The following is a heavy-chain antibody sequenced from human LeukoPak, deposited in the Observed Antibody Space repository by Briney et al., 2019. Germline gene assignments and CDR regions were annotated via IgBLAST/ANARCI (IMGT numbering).Heavy chain of an antibody. J-gene: IGHJ3*02. CDR1: GYTFTSYG. D-gene: IGHD3-10*01. CDR2: ISAYNGNT. V-gene: IGHV1-18*01. CDR3: ATPIGFGDAFDI. Sequence: ASVKVSCKASGYTFTSYGISWVRQAPGQGLEWMGWISAYNGNTNYAQKLQGRVTMTTDTSTGTAYMELRSLRSDDTAVYYCATPIGFGDAFDIWGQGTMVTVSS.